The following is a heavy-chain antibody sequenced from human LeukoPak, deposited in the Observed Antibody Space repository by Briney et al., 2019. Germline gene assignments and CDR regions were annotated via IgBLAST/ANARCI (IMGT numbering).Heavy chain of an antibody. V-gene: IGHV3-30*18. J-gene: IGHJ6*02. CDR3: AKDLNPAAAGPSYYGMDV. Sequence: LPGGSLRLSCAASGFTFSSYGMHWVRQAPGKGLEWVAVISYDGSNKYYADSVKGRFTISRDNSKNTLYLQMNSLRAEDTAVYYCAKDLNPAAAGPSYYGMDVWGQGTTVTVSS. CDR1: GFTFSSYG. CDR2: ISYDGSNK. D-gene: IGHD6-13*01.